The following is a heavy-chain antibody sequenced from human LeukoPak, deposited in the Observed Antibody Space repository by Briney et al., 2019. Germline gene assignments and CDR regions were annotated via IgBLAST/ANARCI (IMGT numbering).Heavy chain of an antibody. D-gene: IGHD6-25*01. Sequence: ASVKVSCKASGYTFTSYAMHWVRQAPRQRLEWMGWINAGNGNATYTQKFQDRVTFTRDTSASTAYMDLSSLRSEDTAVYYCARVSSGWHGYLDYWGQGTPVTVSS. CDR1: GYTFTSYA. CDR2: INAGNGNA. J-gene: IGHJ4*02. CDR3: ARVSSGWHGYLDY. V-gene: IGHV1-3*01.